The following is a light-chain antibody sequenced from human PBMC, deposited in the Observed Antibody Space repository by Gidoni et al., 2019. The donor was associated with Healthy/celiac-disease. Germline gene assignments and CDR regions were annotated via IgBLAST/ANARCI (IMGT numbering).Light chain of an antibody. Sequence: EIVLTQSPGTLSLSPGERATLSCRASQSVSSSYLAWYQQKPGQATRHLIYGASSRATGIPDRFSGSGSGTDFNLTISRLEPEDFEVYYCQQYGSSPTWTFGQGTKVEIK. J-gene: IGKJ1*01. CDR1: QSVSSSY. V-gene: IGKV3-20*01. CDR3: QQYGSSPTWT. CDR2: GAS.